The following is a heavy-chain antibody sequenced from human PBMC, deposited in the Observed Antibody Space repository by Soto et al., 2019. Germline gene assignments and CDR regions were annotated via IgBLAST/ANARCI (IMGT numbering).Heavy chain of an antibody. D-gene: IGHD2-21*01. J-gene: IGHJ6*02. CDR3: ARTLRAGVSPFYHYGMDV. Sequence: QVQLQESGPGLVKPSQTLSLTCTVSGGSISSGGYYWSWIRQHPGKGLEWIGYIYYSGSTYYNPYLKSRAIISVDTPQNQFSLKLSSVTAGDTAVYYCARTLRAGVSPFYHYGMDVWGQGTTVTVSS. CDR1: GGSISSGGYY. V-gene: IGHV4-31*03. CDR2: IYYSGST.